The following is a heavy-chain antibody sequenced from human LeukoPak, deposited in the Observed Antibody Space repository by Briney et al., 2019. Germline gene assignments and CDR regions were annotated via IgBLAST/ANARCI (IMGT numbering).Heavy chain of an antibody. CDR1: GGSISSGGYS. CDR2: IYHSGST. Sequence: PSETQSLTCAVSGGSISSGGYSWSWIRQPPGKGLEWIGYIYHSGSTYYNPSLKSRVTISVDRSKNQFSLKLSSVTAADTAVYYCARGQGPAAFDIWGQGTMVTVSS. CDR3: ARGQGPAAFDI. J-gene: IGHJ3*02. V-gene: IGHV4-30-2*01.